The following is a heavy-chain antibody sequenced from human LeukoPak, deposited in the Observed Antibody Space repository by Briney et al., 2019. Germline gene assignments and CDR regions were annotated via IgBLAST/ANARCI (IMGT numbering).Heavy chain of an antibody. J-gene: IGHJ4*02. D-gene: IGHD6-6*01. V-gene: IGHV3-48*01. CDR2: ISSNSRTV. CDR3: ARGGASRPGY. Sequence: GGSLRLSCAVSGFTLSDFGMNWVRQAPGKGLQWVSYISSNSRTVDYADSVKGRFTISRDNAKNSLYLQMNTLRAEDTAVYYCARGGASRPGYWGRGTLVSVSS. CDR1: GFTLSDFG.